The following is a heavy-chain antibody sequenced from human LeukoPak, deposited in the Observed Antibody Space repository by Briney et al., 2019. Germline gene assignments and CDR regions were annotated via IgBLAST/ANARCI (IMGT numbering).Heavy chain of an antibody. Sequence: GASVKVSCKASGGTFSSYAISWVRQAPGQGLEWMGGIIPIFGTANYAQKFQGRVTITADESTSTAYMELSSLRSEDTAVYYCAREGSGSYWLDYWGQGTLVTVSS. CDR2: IIPIFGTA. V-gene: IGHV1-69*13. CDR1: GGTFSSYA. CDR3: AREGSGSYWLDY. D-gene: IGHD1-26*01. J-gene: IGHJ4*02.